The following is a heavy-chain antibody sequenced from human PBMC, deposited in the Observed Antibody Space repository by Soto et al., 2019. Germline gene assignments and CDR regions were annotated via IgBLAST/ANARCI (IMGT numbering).Heavy chain of an antibody. V-gene: IGHV3-15*01. Sequence: PGGSLRLSCAASGFTFSNAWMSWVRQAPGKGLEWVGRIKSKTDGGTTDYAAPVKGRFTISRDDSKNTLYLQMNSLKTEDTAVYYCTSWGYYGSGSYLDYFDYWGQGTLVTVS. CDR2: IKSKTDGGTT. D-gene: IGHD3-10*01. CDR1: GFTFSNAW. CDR3: TSWGYYGSGSYLDYFDY. J-gene: IGHJ4*02.